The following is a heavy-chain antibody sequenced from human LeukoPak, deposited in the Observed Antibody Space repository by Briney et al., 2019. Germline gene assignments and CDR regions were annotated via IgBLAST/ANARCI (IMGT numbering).Heavy chain of an antibody. Sequence: SCAASGFTFSSYAMSWVRQAPGKGLEWVSAISGSGGSTYHADSVKGRFTISRDNSKNTLYLQMNSLRAEDTAVYYCAKGSSTSSTTFGYWGQGTLVTVSS. D-gene: IGHD2-2*01. V-gene: IGHV3-23*01. CDR1: GFTFSSYA. CDR3: AKGSSTSSTTFGY. J-gene: IGHJ4*02. CDR2: ISGSGGST.